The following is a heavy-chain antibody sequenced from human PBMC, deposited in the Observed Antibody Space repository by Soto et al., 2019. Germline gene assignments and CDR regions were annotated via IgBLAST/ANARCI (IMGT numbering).Heavy chain of an antibody. D-gene: IGHD3-3*01. CDR1: GYTFTSYA. CDR3: ARAKSLTAYYDFWSGYNHNWFDP. V-gene: IGHV1-3*01. Sequence: GASVKVSCKASGYTFTSYAMHWVRQAPGQRLEWMGWINAGNGNTKYSQKFQGRVTITRDTSASTAYMELSSLRSEDTAVYYCARAKSLTAYYDFWSGYNHNWFDPWGQGTLVTVSS. CDR2: INAGNGNT. J-gene: IGHJ5*02.